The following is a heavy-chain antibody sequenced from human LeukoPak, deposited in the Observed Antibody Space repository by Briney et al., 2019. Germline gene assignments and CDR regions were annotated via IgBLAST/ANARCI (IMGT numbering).Heavy chain of an antibody. Sequence: GASVKVSCKTSGYTFTGYYIHWVRQAPGQGLEWMGWIHLNRGNTNYAQEFQGRVTMTRDTSISAAYMELNRLTSDDTAVYFCAKVTATTFDYWGQGTLVTVSS. D-gene: IGHD2-21*02. CDR2: IHLNRGNT. V-gene: IGHV1-2*02. CDR3: AKVTATTFDY. J-gene: IGHJ4*02. CDR1: GYTFTGYY.